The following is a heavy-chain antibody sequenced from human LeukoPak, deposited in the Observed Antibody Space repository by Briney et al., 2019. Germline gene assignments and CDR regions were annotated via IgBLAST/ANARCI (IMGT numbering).Heavy chain of an antibody. V-gene: IGHV3-48*03. CDR2: ISSSGSTI. D-gene: IGHD3-10*01. J-gene: IGHJ4*02. CDR3: ASRAYFDY. Sequence: GGSLRLSCAASGFTFSSYEMNWVRQAPGKGLEWVSYISSSGSTIYYADSVKGRFTISRDNFKNTLYLQMNNLRAEDTAVYYCASRAYFDYWGQGTLVTVSS. CDR1: GFTFSSYE.